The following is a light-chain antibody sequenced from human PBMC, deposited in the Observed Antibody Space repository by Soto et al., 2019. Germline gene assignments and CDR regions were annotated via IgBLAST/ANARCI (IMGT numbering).Light chain of an antibody. CDR3: CSYAGSSPHD. CDR2: EVS. Sequence: QSVLTQPASVSGSPGRSITISCTGTSSVVGSYNLVSWYQQHPGKAPKLMIYEVSKRPSGVSNRFSGSKSGNTASLTISGLQAEDEADYYCCSYAGSSPHDFGTGTNVTV. V-gene: IGLV2-23*02. CDR1: SSVVGSYNL. J-gene: IGLJ1*01.